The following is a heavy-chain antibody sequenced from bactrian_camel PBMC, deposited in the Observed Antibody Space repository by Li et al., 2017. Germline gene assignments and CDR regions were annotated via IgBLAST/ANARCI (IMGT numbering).Heavy chain of an antibody. CDR3: TARYEFGLGACRGVGGLGF. Sequence: VQLVESGGGSVQAGGFLRLSCVASGLTDARSCMGWFRQTPGKEHEGVAAICTGVGITYYDDSVKDRFTIQDNPEHAVDLQMNSLKPEDTAMYYCTARYEFGLGACRGVGGLGFWGQGTQVTVS. CDR1: GLTDARSC. V-gene: IGHV3S40*01. D-gene: IGHD1*01. CDR2: ICTGVGIT. J-gene: IGHJ6*01.